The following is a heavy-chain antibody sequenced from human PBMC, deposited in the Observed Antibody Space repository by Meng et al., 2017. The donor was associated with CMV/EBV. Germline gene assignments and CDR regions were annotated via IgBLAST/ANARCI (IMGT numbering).Heavy chain of an antibody. CDR2: ISYDGSNR. J-gene: IGHJ5*02. D-gene: IGHD3-3*01. CDR1: YA. CDR3: AREYYDFWSGYYPGAVRWFDP. Sequence: YAIRWVRQAPGKELEWVAVISYDGSNRYYADSVTGRFTISRNNSKNALYLQMNSLRAEDTAVYYCAREYYDFWSGYYPGAVRWFDPWGQGTLVTVSS. V-gene: IGHV3-30-3*01.